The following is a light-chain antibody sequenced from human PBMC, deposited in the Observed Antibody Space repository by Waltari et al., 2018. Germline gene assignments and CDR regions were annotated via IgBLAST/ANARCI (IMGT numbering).Light chain of an antibody. J-gene: IGKJ1*01. CDR1: QSISSD. Sequence: DIQMTQSPSSLSASVGDRVTITCRASQSISSDLNWYQQKPGKAPKLRIYAASSLQSGVPSRLSGSGAGADFAVAISSLQPEDFATYYCQRGYSTPPWTFGQGTQVDIK. CDR3: QRGYSTPPWT. CDR2: AAS. V-gene: IGKV1-39*01.